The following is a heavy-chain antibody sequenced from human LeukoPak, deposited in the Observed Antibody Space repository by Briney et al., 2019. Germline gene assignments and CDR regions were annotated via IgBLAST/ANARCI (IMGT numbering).Heavy chain of an antibody. CDR3: AKQSGTVTPFDY. CDR2: INHSGST. V-gene: IGHV4-34*01. D-gene: IGHD4-17*01. CDR1: GGSFSGYS. Sequence: SETLSLTCAVYGGSFSGYSWGWIRQPPGKGLEWVGEINHSGSTNYNPSLKSGVTISVKKYELQFSLMLPSVTAADTAFYYCAKQSGTVTPFDYWGQGTLVTVSS. J-gene: IGHJ4*02.